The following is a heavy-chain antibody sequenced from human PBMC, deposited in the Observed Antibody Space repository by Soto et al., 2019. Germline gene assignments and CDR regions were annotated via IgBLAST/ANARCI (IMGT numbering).Heavy chain of an antibody. Sequence: SETLSLTCTVSGGSISNYFCNWIRQPAGKGLEWIGRIDNSGSTNYNPSLKSRITMSADTSRNQFSLKLNSVTAADTAVYYCARGGQDFWSGPFDSWGQGSLVTVSS. CDR1: GGSISNYF. J-gene: IGHJ4*02. CDR3: ARGGQDFWSGPFDS. V-gene: IGHV4-4*07. CDR2: IDNSGST. D-gene: IGHD3-3*01.